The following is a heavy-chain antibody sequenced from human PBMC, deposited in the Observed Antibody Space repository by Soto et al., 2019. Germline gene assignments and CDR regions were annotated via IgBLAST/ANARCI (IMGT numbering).Heavy chain of an antibody. J-gene: IGHJ4*02. CDR3: ALALGPTTGLDY. D-gene: IGHD1-26*01. Sequence: QVQLQESGPGLVKPSQTLSLTCSVSGASTVSHYHWTWIRQPPGKGLEWMGYIFNSGTTFYNPSLTRRLSISMDTSGNHFSLDLRSVTAADTAVYYCALALGPTTGLDYWGQGTLVTVSS. CDR1: GASTVSHYH. CDR2: IFNSGTT. V-gene: IGHV4-31*02.